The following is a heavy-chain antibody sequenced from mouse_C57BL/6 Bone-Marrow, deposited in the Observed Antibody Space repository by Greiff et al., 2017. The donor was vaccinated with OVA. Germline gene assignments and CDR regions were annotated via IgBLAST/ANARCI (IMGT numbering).Heavy chain of an antibody. CDR2: INPGSGGT. V-gene: IGHV1-54*01. Sequence: VKLQESGAELVRPGTPVKVSCKASGYAFTNYLIEWVKQRPGQGLEWIGVINPGSGGTNYNEKFKGKATLTADTSSSTAYMQLSSLTSEDSAVYFCASAYYSNYDWFAYWGQGTLVTVSA. J-gene: IGHJ3*01. CDR1: GYAFTNYL. D-gene: IGHD2-5*01. CDR3: ASAYYSNYDWFAY.